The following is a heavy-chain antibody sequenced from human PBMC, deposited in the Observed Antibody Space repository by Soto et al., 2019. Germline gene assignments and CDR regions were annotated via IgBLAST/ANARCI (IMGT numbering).Heavy chain of an antibody. Sequence: EVQLVESGGGLVQPGGSLRLSCAASEFTFYNYWMHWVRQAPGKGLVWVSRVNSDGSTTNYADSVKGRFTISRDNAMNMVFLQMNNLRVEDTAVYYCARGLRGYYGIDVWGQGTTVTVSS. D-gene: IGHD3-10*01. CDR1: EFTFYNYW. CDR2: VNSDGSTT. J-gene: IGHJ6*02. CDR3: ARGLRGYYGIDV. V-gene: IGHV3-74*01.